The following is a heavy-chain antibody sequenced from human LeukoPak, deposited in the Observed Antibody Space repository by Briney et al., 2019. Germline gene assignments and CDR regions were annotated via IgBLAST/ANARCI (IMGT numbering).Heavy chain of an antibody. D-gene: IGHD1-26*01. V-gene: IGHV4-4*07. CDR3: ARDSCSGSYCSVAFDI. J-gene: IGHJ3*02. CDR1: GGSFSGYY. CDR2: IYTSGST. Sequence: SETLSLTCAVYGGSFSGYYWSWIRQPAGKGLEWIGRIYTSGSTNYNPSLKSRVTISVDTSKNQFSLKLSSVTAADTAVYYCARDSCSGSYCSVAFDIWGQGTMVTVSS.